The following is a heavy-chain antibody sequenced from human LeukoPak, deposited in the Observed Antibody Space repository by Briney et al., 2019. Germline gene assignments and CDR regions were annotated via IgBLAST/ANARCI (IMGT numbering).Heavy chain of an antibody. D-gene: IGHD1-26*01. CDR1: GGSISSSSYY. CDR2: INHSGST. Sequence: SETLSLTCTVSGGSISSSSYYWGWIRQPPGKGLEWIGEINHSGSTNYNPSLKSRVTIPVDTSKNQFSLKLSSVTAADTAVYYCARSSPWDNWFDPWGQGTLVTVSS. J-gene: IGHJ5*02. CDR3: ARSSPWDNWFDP. V-gene: IGHV4-39*07.